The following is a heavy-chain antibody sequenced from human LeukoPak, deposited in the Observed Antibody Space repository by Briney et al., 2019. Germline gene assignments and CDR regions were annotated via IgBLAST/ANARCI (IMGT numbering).Heavy chain of an antibody. D-gene: IGHD5-12*01. CDR1: GFTFSSYA. CDR3: ARAVDQQWGKQLVPGCGYWS. Sequence: PGGSLRLSCVASGFTFSSYAMNWVRQAPGKGLEWVSSIGTISGTTYYADSVKGRFTISRDNAKNSLYLQMNSLRAEDTADYYCARAVDQQWGKQLVPGCGYWSWG. J-gene: IGHJ1*01. V-gene: IGHV3-48*03. CDR2: IGTISGTT.